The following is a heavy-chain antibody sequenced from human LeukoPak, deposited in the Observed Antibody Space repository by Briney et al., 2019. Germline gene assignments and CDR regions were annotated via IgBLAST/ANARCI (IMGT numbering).Heavy chain of an antibody. CDR3: ARGFAVEYFDWSAPGY. CDR2: IWYDGSNK. Sequence: GGSLRLSCAASGFTFSSYGMHWVRQAPGKGLEWVAVIWYDGSNKYYADSVKGRFTISRDNSKNTLYLQMNSLRAEDTAVYYCARGFAVEYFDWSAPGYWGQGTLVTVSS. J-gene: IGHJ4*02. V-gene: IGHV3-33*01. CDR1: GFTFSSYG. D-gene: IGHD3-9*01.